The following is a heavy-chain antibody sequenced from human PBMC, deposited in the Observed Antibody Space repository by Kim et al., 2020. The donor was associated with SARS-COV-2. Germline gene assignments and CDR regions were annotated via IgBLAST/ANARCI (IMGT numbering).Heavy chain of an antibody. D-gene: IGHD7-27*01. Sequence: GGSLRLSCAASGFTFGDYAMHWVRQAPGKGLEWVSGISWNSGSIGYADSVKGRFTISRDNAKNSLYLQMNSLRAEDTALYYCAKNGFWGYYYGMDVWGQGTTVTVSS. V-gene: IGHV3-9*01. CDR2: ISWNSGSI. CDR3: AKNGFWGYYYGMDV. J-gene: IGHJ6*02. CDR1: GFTFGDYA.